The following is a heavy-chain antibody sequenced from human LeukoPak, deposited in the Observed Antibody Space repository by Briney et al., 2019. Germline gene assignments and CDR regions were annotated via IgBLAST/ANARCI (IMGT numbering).Heavy chain of an antibody. CDR1: GCTFSSYA. V-gene: IGHV1-69*05. CDR2: IIPIFGTA. D-gene: IGHD5-18*01. Sequence: SVKVSCKASGCTFSSYAISWVRQAPGQGLEWMGGIIPIFGTANYAQKFQGRVTITTDESTSTAYMELSSLRSEDTAVYYCARSLSWGIQLWSHWFDPWGQGTLVTVSS. J-gene: IGHJ5*02. CDR3: ARSLSWGIQLWSHWFDP.